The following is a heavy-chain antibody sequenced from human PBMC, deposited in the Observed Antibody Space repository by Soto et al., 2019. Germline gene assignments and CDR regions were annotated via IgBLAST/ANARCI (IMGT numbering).Heavy chain of an antibody. CDR2: IYYSGIT. V-gene: IGHV4-39*01. D-gene: IGHD3-3*01. CDR3: ARHRFFRLLEWSPY. J-gene: IGHJ4*02. Sequence: SETLSLTCTVSGGSISSSSYYWGWIRQPPGKGLEWIGSIYYSGITYYNPSLKSRVTISVYTSNNQFSLKLSSVTAADTPVYYCARHRFFRLLEWSPYWGQGTLVNVSS. CDR1: GGSISSSSYY.